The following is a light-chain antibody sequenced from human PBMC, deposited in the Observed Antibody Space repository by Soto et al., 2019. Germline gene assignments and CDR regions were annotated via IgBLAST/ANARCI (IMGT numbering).Light chain of an antibody. J-gene: IGLJ3*02. CDR3: QSYDRSLSAGV. Sequence: QSVLTQPPSVSGAPGQGVTISCTGSSSNIGADYDVHWYQQLPGTAPKLLIYENFYRPSGVPDRFSGSKSGASASLAITGLQPEDEADYHCQSYDRSLSAGVFGEGTQLTVL. CDR2: ENF. V-gene: IGLV1-40*01. CDR1: SSNIGADYD.